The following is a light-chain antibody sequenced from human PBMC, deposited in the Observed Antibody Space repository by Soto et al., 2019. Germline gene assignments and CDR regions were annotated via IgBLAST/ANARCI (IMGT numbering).Light chain of an antibody. CDR2: GAS. J-gene: IGKJ1*01. CDR1: QGIRYA. V-gene: IGKV1-17*01. CDR3: LQYNSPPLT. Sequence: DIQMTQSPSSLSASVGHRVSITCQASQGIRYALGGYQQKPGTAAKRRRYGASILQNCVPSRVGGNGSGTDFTLTSSSLQTEDFATYYCLQYNSPPLTFGQGTKLDIK.